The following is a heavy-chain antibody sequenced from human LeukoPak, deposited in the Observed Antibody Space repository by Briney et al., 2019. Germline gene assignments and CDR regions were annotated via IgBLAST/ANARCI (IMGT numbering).Heavy chain of an antibody. D-gene: IGHD6-19*01. CDR1: GGSISSSSYY. J-gene: IGHJ3*02. V-gene: IGHV4-39*02. Sequence: PSGTLSLTCTVSGGSISSSSYYWGWIRQPPGKGLEWIGSIYYSGSTYYNPSLKSRVTISVDTSKNQFSLKLSSVTAADTAVYYCAREVESSGWPEAFDIWGQGTMVTVSS. CDR3: AREVESSGWPEAFDI. CDR2: IYYSGST.